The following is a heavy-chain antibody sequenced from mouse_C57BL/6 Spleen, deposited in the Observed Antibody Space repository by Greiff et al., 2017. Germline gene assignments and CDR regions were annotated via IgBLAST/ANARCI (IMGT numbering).Heavy chain of an antibody. CDR1: GYAFSSSW. Sequence: QVQLQQSGPELVKPGASVKISCKASGYAFSSSWMNWVKQRPGKGLEWIGRIYPGDGDTNYNGKFKGKATLTADKSSSTAYMQLSSLTSEDSAVYFCARNYGPLYYFDYWGQGTTLTVSS. V-gene: IGHV1-82*01. CDR3: ARNYGPLYYFDY. J-gene: IGHJ2*01. CDR2: IYPGDGDT. D-gene: IGHD1-1*01.